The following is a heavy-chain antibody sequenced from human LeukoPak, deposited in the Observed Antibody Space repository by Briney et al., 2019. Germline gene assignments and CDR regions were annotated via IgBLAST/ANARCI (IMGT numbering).Heavy chain of an antibody. Sequence: ASVKVSCKASGYTFTSYGISWVRQAPGQGLEWMGWISAYNGNTNYAQKFQGRVTMTRDTSISTAYMELSRLRSDDTAVYYCARPPMKSSLRVWFDPWGQGTLVTVSS. V-gene: IGHV1-18*01. CDR1: GYTFTSYG. CDR3: ARPPMKSSLRVWFDP. CDR2: ISAYNGNT. J-gene: IGHJ5*02.